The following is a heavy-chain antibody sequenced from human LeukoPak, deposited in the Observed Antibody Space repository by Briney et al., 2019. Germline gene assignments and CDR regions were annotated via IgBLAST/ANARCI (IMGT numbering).Heavy chain of an antibody. CDR2: IRYDGSNK. V-gene: IGHV3-30*02. J-gene: IGHJ4*02. Sequence: RGSLRLSCAASGFTFSSYGMHWVRQAPGKGLEWVAFIRYDGSNKDYGDSVKGRFTISRDNSKNTLYLQMNSLRAEDTAVYYCAKKSGFDYWGQGTLVTVSS. CDR3: AKKSGFDY. CDR1: GFTFSSYG.